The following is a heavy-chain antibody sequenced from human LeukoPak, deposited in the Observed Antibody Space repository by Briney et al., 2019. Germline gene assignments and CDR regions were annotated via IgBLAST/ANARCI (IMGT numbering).Heavy chain of an antibody. J-gene: IGHJ4*02. Sequence: GGSLRLSCAASGFTFSSYSMNWVRQAPGKGLEWVSYMSSSFYSIYYADSVKGRFTIFRDNSKNTLYLQMNSLRAEDTAVYYCAKVVVVPAATTKTYYFDFWGQGTLVTVSS. CDR3: AKVVVVPAATTKTYYFDF. D-gene: IGHD2-2*01. CDR1: GFTFSSYS. V-gene: IGHV3-48*01. CDR2: MSSSFYSI.